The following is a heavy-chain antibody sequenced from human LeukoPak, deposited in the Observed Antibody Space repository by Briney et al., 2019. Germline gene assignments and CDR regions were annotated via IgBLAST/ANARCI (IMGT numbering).Heavy chain of an antibody. CDR3: AKDQGGGSFNFDY. V-gene: IGHV3-23*01. J-gene: IGHJ4*02. CDR2: ISGSGGST. D-gene: IGHD1-26*01. CDR1: GFTFSSYA. Sequence: GGSLRLSCAASGFTFSSYAMSWVRQAPGKGLEWVSAISGSGGSTYYADSVKGRFTISRDNSKNTLYLQVNSLRAEDTAVYYCAKDQGGGSFNFDYWGQGTLVTVSS.